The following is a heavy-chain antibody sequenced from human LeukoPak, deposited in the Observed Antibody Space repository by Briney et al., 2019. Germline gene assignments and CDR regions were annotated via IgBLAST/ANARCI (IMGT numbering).Heavy chain of an antibody. CDR1: GYSFTSYW. D-gene: IGHD3-3*01. CDR3: ARHGPLLEWFTDY. J-gene: IGHJ4*02. CDR2: IYPCDSDT. V-gene: IGHV5-51*01. Sequence: GXSLQISCKGSGYSFTSYWIGWGRQLPGKGLEWMGIIYPCDSDTRYTPSFQGQVTISADKSISTAYLQWSSLKASDTAMYYCARHGPLLEWFTDYWGQGTLVTVSS.